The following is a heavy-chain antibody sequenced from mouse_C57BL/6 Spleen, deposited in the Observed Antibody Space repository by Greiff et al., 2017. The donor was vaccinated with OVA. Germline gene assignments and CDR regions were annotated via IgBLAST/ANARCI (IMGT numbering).Heavy chain of an antibody. D-gene: IGHD2-4*01. J-gene: IGHJ2*01. Sequence: EVKVVESGGGLVKPGGSLKLSCAASGFTFSSYAMSWVRQTPEKRLEWVATISDGGSYTYYPDNVKGRFTISRDNAKNNLYLQMSHLKSEDTAMYYCARATYDYDGRNVDYWGQGTTLTVSS. CDR1: GFTFSSYA. CDR2: ISDGGSYT. CDR3: ARATYDYDGRNVDY. V-gene: IGHV5-4*03.